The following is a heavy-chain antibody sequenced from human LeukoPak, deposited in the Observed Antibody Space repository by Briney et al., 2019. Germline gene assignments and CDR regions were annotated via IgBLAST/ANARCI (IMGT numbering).Heavy chain of an antibody. J-gene: IGHJ4*02. CDR2: ISSSGSRI. D-gene: IGHD3-22*01. V-gene: IGHV3-11*04. CDR1: GFTFTDYY. Sequence: GGSLRLSCAASGFTFTDYYMSWIRQAPGKGLEWISYISSSGSRIFYADSVKDRFTISRDNAKNSLYLQMNSLRAEDTAVYYFARDWGYYYDSSGYYGYWGQGPLVTVPS. CDR3: ARDWGYYYDSSGYYGY.